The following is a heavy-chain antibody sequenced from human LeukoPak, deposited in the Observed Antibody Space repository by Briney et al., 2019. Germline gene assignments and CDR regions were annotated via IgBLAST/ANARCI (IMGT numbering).Heavy chain of an antibody. CDR2: IYYSGST. D-gene: IGHD1-26*01. V-gene: IGHV4-39*01. Sequence: PSETLSLTCTVSGGSISSSSYYWGWIRQPPGKGLEWIATIYYSGSTYHNPSLKSRVTISADTSKNQFSLKLNSVTAAATALYYCARLSGSSYRSGAFDIWGQGTMAIVSS. CDR1: GGSISSSSYY. J-gene: IGHJ3*02. CDR3: ARLSGSSYRSGAFDI.